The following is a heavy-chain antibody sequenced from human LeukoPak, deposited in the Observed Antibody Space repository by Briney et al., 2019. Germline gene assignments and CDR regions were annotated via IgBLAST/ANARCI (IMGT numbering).Heavy chain of an antibody. D-gene: IGHD1-1*01. CDR1: GFTFSSYA. J-gene: IGHJ4*02. Sequence: GGSLRLSCAASGFTFSSYAMHWVRQAPGKGLEWVAVISYDGSNKYYADSVKGRFTISRDNSKNTLYLQMNSLRAEDTAVYYCAKDQLRYNWNDGLIDYWGQGTLVTVSS. CDR3: AKDQLRYNWNDGLIDY. V-gene: IGHV3-30*04. CDR2: ISYDGSNK.